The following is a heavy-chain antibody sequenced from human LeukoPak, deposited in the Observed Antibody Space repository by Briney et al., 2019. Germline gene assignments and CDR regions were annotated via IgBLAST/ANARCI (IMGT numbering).Heavy chain of an antibody. CDR1: GYNFNIYE. V-gene: IGHV1-18*01. Sequence: ASVKVSCKASGYNFNIYELTWVRQAPGQGLEWMGWISASNGQTNYAQKFQGRVTMTTDASTSTVYMELRSLRSDDTAVYYCAGHIVVVTASPAYNWFDPWGQGTLVTVSS. D-gene: IGHD2-21*02. CDR2: ISASNGQT. CDR3: AGHIVVVTASPAYNWFDP. J-gene: IGHJ5*02.